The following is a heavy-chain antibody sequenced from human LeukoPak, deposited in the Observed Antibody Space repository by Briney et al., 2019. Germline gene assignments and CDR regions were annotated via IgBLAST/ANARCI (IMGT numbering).Heavy chain of an antibody. CDR1: GYTFTGYY. V-gene: IGHV1-2*02. CDR2: INPNSGGT. J-gene: IGHJ5*02. Sequence: ASVKVSCKASGYTFTGYYMHWVRQAPGQGLEWMGWINPNSGGTNYAQKFQGRVTMTRDTSISTAYMELSRLRSDDTAVYYYARLMPSITRGGYNWFDPWGQGTLVTVSS. CDR3: ARLMPSITRGGYNWFDP. D-gene: IGHD3-10*01.